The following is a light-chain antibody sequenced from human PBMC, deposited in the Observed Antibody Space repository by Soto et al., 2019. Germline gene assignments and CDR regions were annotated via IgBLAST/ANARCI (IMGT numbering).Light chain of an antibody. J-gene: IGLJ1*01. CDR3: CSSAPESTYV. CDR1: SSDVEAYNS. Sequence: QSVLAQPASVSGSPGQSITISCTGTSSDVEAYNSVSWYQQHPHKAPQVIIYKGTQRPSGVSNRFSGSTSGNAASLTISGLQADDEADYFCCSSAPESTYVFGSGTKAPS. CDR2: KGT. V-gene: IGLV2-23*01.